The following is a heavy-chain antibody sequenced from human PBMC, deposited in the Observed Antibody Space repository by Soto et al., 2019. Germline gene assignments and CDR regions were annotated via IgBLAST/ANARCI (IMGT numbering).Heavy chain of an antibody. CDR2: IYYSGST. Sequence: PSETLSLTCTVSGGSISSSSYYWGWIRQPPGKGLEWIGSIYYSGSTYYNPSLKSRVTISVDTSKNQFSLKLSSVTAADTAVYYCARHQQLGYYYGMDVWGQGTTVTVSS. V-gene: IGHV4-39*01. J-gene: IGHJ6*02. CDR3: ARHQQLGYYYGMDV. CDR1: GGSISSSSYY. D-gene: IGHD6-6*01.